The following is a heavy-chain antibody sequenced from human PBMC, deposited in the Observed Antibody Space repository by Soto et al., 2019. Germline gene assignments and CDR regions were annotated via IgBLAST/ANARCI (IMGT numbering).Heavy chain of an antibody. D-gene: IGHD2-15*01. CDR3: TKIGPVAEALDY. CDR2: IKGKTAGETI. J-gene: IGHJ4*02. Sequence: EVQLVESGGGLVKPGESLRLSCAASGFTFTNVWMSWVRQAPGKGLEWVGRIKGKTAGETIDYAAVLKGRFTISRDDSKNSLYQQMNCVQTEDPAVYYRTKIGPVAEALDYWGRGTLVTFSP. CDR1: GFTFTNVW. V-gene: IGHV3-15*01.